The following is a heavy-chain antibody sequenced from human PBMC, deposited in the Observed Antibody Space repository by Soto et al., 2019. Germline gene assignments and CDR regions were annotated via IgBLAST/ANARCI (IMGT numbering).Heavy chain of an antibody. J-gene: IGHJ3*02. V-gene: IGHV3-33*01. CDR3: AGGVDAFDI. Sequence: QVQLVESGGGVVQPGRSLRLSCAASGFTFSSYGMHWVRKAPGTGLEWVAVIWCDGSNKYYADSVTGRFTISRDNSKNTLYLQMNSLRAEDTAVYYCAGGVDAFDIWGQGTMVTVAS. CDR1: GFTFSSYG. CDR2: IWCDGSNK.